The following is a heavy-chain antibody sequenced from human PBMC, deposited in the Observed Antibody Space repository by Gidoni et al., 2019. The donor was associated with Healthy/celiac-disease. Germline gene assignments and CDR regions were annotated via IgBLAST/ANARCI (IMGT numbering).Heavy chain of an antibody. J-gene: IGHJ6*02. CDR1: GFPFSYYY. CDR2: ISSSGSTI. CDR3: ARRPNDWFAGGRGMDV. Sequence: QVQLLESGGGWVKPGGSLRLSCPASGFPFSYYYMSWIRQAPGKGLEWVSYISSSGSTIYYADAVKGRFTISRDNAKNSLYLQMNSLRAEDTAVYYCARRPNDWFAGGRGMDVWGQGTTVTVSS. V-gene: IGHV3-11*01. D-gene: IGHD3-9*01.